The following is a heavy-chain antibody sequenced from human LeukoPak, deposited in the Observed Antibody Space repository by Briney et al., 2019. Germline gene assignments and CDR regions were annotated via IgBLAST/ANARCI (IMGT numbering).Heavy chain of an antibody. CDR2: IWYDGSNK. V-gene: IGHV3-33*01. CDR1: GFTFSSYG. D-gene: IGHD1-26*01. CDR3: AREWWELLGIFDY. Sequence: GGSLRLSCAASGFTFSSYGMHWVRQAPGKGLEWVAVIWYDGSNKYYADSVKGRFTISRDNSKNTLYLQMNSLRAEDTAVCYCAREWWELLGIFDYWGQGTLVTVSS. J-gene: IGHJ4*02.